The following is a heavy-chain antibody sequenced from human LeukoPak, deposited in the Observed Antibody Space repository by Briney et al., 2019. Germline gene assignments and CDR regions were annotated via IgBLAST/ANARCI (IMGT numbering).Heavy chain of an antibody. CDR1: GGSISSSSYY. CDR2: IFYSGIT. D-gene: IGHD1-26*01. Sequence: SETLSLTCTVSGGSISSSSYYWGWIRQPPGKGLEWIGSIFYSGITYYNASLRSRVKISLDKSRNEFSLKLTSVTAADTAVYYCARHSGNYPVNYWGQGTLVTVSS. V-gene: IGHV4-39*01. CDR3: ARHSGNYPVNY. J-gene: IGHJ4*02.